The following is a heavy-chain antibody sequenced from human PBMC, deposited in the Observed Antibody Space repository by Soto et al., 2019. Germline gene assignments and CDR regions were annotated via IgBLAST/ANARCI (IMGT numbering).Heavy chain of an antibody. V-gene: IGHV3-53*01. J-gene: IGHJ4*02. CDR2: IQTGGAT. D-gene: IGHD3-10*01. CDR3: VRVLYASGVVDF. Sequence: QLVESGGGLFQAGGSTRLSCLASGFTVSRYDMAWVRQAPGKGLEWASIIQTGGATYYTDSAQGRFTSSRANSRNAVYLQMISLRVEDTGVYSCVRVLYASGVVDFWGQGSPITVS. CDR1: GFTVSRYD.